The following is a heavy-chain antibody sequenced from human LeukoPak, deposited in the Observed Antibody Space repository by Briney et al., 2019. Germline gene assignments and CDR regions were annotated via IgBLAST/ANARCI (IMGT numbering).Heavy chain of an antibody. J-gene: IGHJ4*02. CDR3: ATPQPGRFFVDYFDY. V-gene: IGHV1-24*01. CDR1: GYTLTELS. D-gene: IGHD3-3*01. CDR2: FDPEDGET. Sequence: ASVKVSCNVSGYTLTELSIHWVRRAPGKGLEWMGGFDPEDGETIYAQKFQGRVTMTEDTSTDTAYMELNSLRSEDTAVFYCATPQPGRFFVDYFDYWGQGTLVTVSS.